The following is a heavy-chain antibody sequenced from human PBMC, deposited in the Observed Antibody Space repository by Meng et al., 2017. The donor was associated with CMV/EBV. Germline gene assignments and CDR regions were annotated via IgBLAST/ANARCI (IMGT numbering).Heavy chain of an antibody. Sequence: VPLQQWGAGLLKPSATLSLTCAVYGGSFSGYYWSWIRQPPGKGLEWIGEINHSGSTNYNPSLKSRVTISVDTSKNQFSLKLSSVTAADTAVYYCARGVGGWFDPWGQGTLVTVSS. J-gene: IGHJ5*02. CDR3: ARGVGGWFDP. V-gene: IGHV4-34*01. CDR1: GGSFSGYY. CDR2: INHSGST. D-gene: IGHD1-26*01.